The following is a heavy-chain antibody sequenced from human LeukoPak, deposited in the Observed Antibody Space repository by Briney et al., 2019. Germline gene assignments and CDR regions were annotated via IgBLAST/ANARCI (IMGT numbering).Heavy chain of an antibody. J-gene: IGHJ4*02. CDR1: GYTFTSYG. CDR2: ISAYNGNT. D-gene: IGHD2-15*01. Sequence: ASVKVSCMASGYTFTSYGISWVRQAPGQGLEGMGWISAYNGNTNYAQKLQGRVTMTTHTSTSTAYMELRSLRSDDTAVYYCARGVRYCSGGSCYYFDYWGQGTLVTVSS. V-gene: IGHV1-18*01. CDR3: ARGVRYCSGGSCYYFDY.